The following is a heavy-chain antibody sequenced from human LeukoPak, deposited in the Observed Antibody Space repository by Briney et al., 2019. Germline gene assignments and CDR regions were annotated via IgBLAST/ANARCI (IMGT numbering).Heavy chain of an antibody. CDR3: ARVVSQWLVDDFDI. D-gene: IGHD6-19*01. J-gene: IGHJ3*02. CDR1: GFTFSSYG. V-gene: IGHV3-33*01. Sequence: GGSLRLACAASGFTFSSYGMHWVRQAPGKGLEWVAVIWYDGSNKYYADSVKGRFTISRDNSKNTLHLQMNSLRAEDTAVYYCARVVSQWLVDDFDIWGQGTMVTVSS. CDR2: IWYDGSNK.